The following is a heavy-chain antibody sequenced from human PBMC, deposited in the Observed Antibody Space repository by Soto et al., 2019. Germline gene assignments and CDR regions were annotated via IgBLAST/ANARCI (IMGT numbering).Heavy chain of an antibody. CDR3: AIKARLPVDYSYYGMNV. V-gene: IGHV5-10-1*01. J-gene: IGHJ6*02. Sequence: PGESLKSSFKGSGYSLTSYWISWVRQMPGKVLELMGRIDPSDSYTNYSPSFQGHVTISADKSISTAYLQWSSLKASDTAMSYCAIKARLPVDYSYYGMNVWGQGRTVNVS. CDR2: IDPSDSYT. CDR1: GYSLTSYW.